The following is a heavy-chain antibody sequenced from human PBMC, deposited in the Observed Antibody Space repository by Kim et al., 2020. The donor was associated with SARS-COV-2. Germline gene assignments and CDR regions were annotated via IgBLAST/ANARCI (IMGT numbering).Heavy chain of an antibody. CDR3: ARAGLY. V-gene: IGHV1-46*01. D-gene: IGHD3-10*01. CDR2: RGGST. Sequence: RGGSTSYAQKFKGRVTMTRDTSTSTVYMELSSLRSEDTAVYYCARAGLYWGQGTLVTVSS. J-gene: IGHJ4*02.